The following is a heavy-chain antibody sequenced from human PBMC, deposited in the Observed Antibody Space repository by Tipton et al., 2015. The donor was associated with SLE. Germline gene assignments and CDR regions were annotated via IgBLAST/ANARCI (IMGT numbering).Heavy chain of an antibody. J-gene: IGHJ4*02. CDR3: TRSGPPEEAMETAPRIQY. CDR1: GYTFSSYH. V-gene: IGHV1-46*01. CDR2: ISRSGDNT. D-gene: IGHD2-21*02. Sequence: QVQLVQSGAEVKKPGASVKISCKASGYTFSSYHMHWVRQAPGQGLEWMGIISRSGDNTSYAQKFQGRVTMTRDTSTRTVYMELSSHRSEDTAVYYCTRSGPPEEAMETAPRIQYWGQGTLITVSS.